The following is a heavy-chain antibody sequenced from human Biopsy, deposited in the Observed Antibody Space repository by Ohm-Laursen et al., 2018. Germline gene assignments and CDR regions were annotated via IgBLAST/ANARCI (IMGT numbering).Heavy chain of an antibody. CDR3: ARDSPSYADYPFDY. V-gene: IGHV4-59*12. Sequence: TLSLTCTVSGGSMIHYYWNWIRQSPGKGLEWIAYIYSSGITNYNPSLKSRLTMSLDTSKNQFSLRLRLVTAADTAVYYCARDSPSYADYPFDYWGQGTLVTVSS. J-gene: IGHJ4*02. CDR1: GGSMIHYY. CDR2: IYSSGIT. D-gene: IGHD4-17*01.